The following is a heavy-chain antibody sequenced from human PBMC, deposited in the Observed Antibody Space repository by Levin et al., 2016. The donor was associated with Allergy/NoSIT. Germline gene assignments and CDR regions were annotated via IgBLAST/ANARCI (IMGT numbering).Heavy chain of an antibody. D-gene: IGHD5-18*01. V-gene: IGHV4-31*02. Sequence: WIRQPPGKGLEWIGYIYYSGSTYYNPSLKSRVTISVDTSKNQFSLKLSSVTAADTAVYYCASSDRQLWAQGYWGQGTLVTVSS. CDR2: IYYSGST. CDR3: ASSDRQLWAQGY. J-gene: IGHJ4*02.